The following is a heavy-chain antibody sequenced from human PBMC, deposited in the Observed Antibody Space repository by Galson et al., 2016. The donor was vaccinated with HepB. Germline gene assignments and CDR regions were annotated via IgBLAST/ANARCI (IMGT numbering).Heavy chain of an antibody. CDR2: IHPDGSIT. J-gene: IGHJ5*02. V-gene: IGHV3-74*01. CDR1: GFTFKTYW. Sequence: SLSLSCAASGFTFKTYWMDWVRQVPGKGPMWVAAIHPDGSITGYADSVKGRFTISRDNAKNTLHLQMNSLTADDTAIYYGCQARGARSWGQGILVTVSS. D-gene: IGHD3-10*01. CDR3: CQARGARS.